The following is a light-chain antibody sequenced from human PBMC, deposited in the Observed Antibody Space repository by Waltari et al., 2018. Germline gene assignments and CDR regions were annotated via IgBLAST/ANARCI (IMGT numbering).Light chain of an antibody. CDR3: QQYYSIPFT. J-gene: IGKJ2*01. Sequence: DIVMTQSPESLAVSLGERATIDCKSSQSVLYSSNNKNYLAWYQQKPGQPPKLLIYWASTRESVVPDRFSGSGSGTDFTLTISSLQAEDVAAYYCQQYYSIPFTFGQGTKLEIK. CDR1: QSVLYSSNNKNY. V-gene: IGKV4-1*01. CDR2: WAS.